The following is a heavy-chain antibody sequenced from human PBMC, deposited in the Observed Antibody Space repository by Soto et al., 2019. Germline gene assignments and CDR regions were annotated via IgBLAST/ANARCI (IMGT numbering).Heavy chain of an antibody. V-gene: IGHV1-3*01. D-gene: IGHD3-10*01. CDR1: GYTFTSYA. CDR3: ARDYGYYGSGSWDNWFDP. J-gene: IGHJ5*02. CDR2: INAGNGNT. Sequence: GASVKVSCKASGYTFTSYAMHWVRQAPGQRLEWMGWINAGNGNTKYSQKFQGRVTITRDTSASTAYMELSSLRSEDTAVYYCARDYGYYGSGSWDNWFDPWGQGTLVTVSS.